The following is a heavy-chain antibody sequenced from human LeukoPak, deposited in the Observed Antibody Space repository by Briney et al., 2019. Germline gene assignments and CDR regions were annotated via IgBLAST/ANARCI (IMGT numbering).Heavy chain of an antibody. D-gene: IGHD6-13*01. CDR3: ASLNIAAAGGTDY. Sequence: GSLRLSCAASGFTFSSYAMSWVRQPPGKGLEWIGEINHSGSTNYNPSLKSRVTISVDTSKNQFSLKLSSVTAADTAVYYCASLNIAAAGGTDYWGQGTLVTVSS. J-gene: IGHJ4*02. CDR2: INHSGST. CDR1: GFTFSSYA. V-gene: IGHV4-34*01.